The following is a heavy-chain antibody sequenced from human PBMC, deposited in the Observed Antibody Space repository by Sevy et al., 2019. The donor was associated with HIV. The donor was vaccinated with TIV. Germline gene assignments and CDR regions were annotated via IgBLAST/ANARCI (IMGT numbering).Heavy chain of an antibody. CDR1: GYTLSELS. V-gene: IGHV1-24*01. J-gene: IGHJ4*02. CDR2: FDPEDDET. Sequence: ASVKVSCMVSGYTLSELSMHWVRQAPGKGLEWMGSFDPEDDETIYAQKFQGRVTMTEDTSTDTAYMELNNLRSEVTAVYYCATTKDYYDSSGSPFDYWGQGTLVTVSS. CDR3: ATTKDYYDSSGSPFDY. D-gene: IGHD3-22*01.